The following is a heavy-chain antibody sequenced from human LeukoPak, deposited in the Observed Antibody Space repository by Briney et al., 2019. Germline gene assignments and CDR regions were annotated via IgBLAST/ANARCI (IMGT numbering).Heavy chain of an antibody. CDR2: IRYDRSSQ. CDR1: GFTFSSYG. Sequence: GGSLRLSCAASGFTFSSYGMHWVRQAPGKGLEWVAFIRYDRSSQNYADSVKGRFAISRDNSKNTVYLQMNSLRAEDTAVYYCARDYYGSGSYYDYWGQGTLVTVSS. V-gene: IGHV3-30*02. J-gene: IGHJ4*02. CDR3: ARDYYGSGSYYDY. D-gene: IGHD3-10*01.